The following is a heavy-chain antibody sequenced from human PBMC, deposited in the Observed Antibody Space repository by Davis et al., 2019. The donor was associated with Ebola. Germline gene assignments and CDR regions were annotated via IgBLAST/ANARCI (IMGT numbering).Heavy chain of an antibody. J-gene: IGHJ3*02. D-gene: IGHD2-15*01. CDR2: ISYDGKER. CDR3: AREGGYCSGGSCYSFGLDI. Sequence: PGGSLRLSCAASRFTFSSYAMHWVRQAPGKGLELVALISYDGKERYYADSVKGRFTISRDNSKSTLYLQMNSLRPEDTAVYHCAREGGYCSGGSCYSFGLDIWGRGTMVTVSS. V-gene: IGHV3-30*04. CDR1: RFTFSSYA.